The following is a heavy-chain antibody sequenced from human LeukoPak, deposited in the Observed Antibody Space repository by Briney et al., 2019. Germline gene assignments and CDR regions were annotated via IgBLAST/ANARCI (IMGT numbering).Heavy chain of an antibody. D-gene: IGHD6-19*01. CDR2: ISGSGGNT. J-gene: IGHJ4*02. CDR3: AKTTVGYSSGRYPGWPADC. CDR1: GFTFSSYA. V-gene: IGHV3-23*01. Sequence: GGSLRLSCAASGFTFSSYAMSWVRQAPGKGLEWVSAISGSGGNTYYADSVRARLTISRDNSKNTLYLQMHSLRAEDTAVYYCAKTTVGYSSGRYPGWPADCWGQGTLVTVSS.